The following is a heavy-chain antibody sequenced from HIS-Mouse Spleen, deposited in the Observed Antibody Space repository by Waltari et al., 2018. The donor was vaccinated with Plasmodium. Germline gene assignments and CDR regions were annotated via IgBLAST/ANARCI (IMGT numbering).Heavy chain of an antibody. V-gene: IGHV4-39*07. CDR2: IYYSGST. D-gene: IGHD1-7*01. Sequence: QLQLQESGPGLVKPSETPSLTCTVSGGSLSRSSFYWGWLRQPPGKGLEWIGSIYYSGSTYYNPSLKSRVTISVDTSKNQFSLKLSSVTAADTAVYYCARDRITGTSYFDYWGQGTLVTVSS. CDR3: ARDRITGTSYFDY. CDR1: GGSLSRSSFY. J-gene: IGHJ4*02.